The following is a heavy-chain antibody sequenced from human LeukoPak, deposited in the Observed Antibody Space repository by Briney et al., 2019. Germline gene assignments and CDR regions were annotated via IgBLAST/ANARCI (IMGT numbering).Heavy chain of an antibody. D-gene: IGHD1-26*01. J-gene: IGHJ5*02. CDR3: ARDRYSGSRGWFDP. CDR1: GGSFSGYY. CDR2: INHSGST. V-gene: IGHV4-34*01. Sequence: SETLSLTCAVYGGSFSGYYWSWIRQPPGKGLEWIGEINHSGSTNYNPSLKSRVTISVDTSKNQFSLKLGSVTAADTAVYYCARDRYSGSRGWFDPWGQGTLVTVSS.